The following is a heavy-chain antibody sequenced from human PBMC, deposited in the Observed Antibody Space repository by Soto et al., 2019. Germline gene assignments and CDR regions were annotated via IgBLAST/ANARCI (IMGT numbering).Heavy chain of an antibody. CDR3: ARGGSTSWRIPPRRLDD. Sequence: PSETLSLTCAVYGGSFSGYYWSWIRQPPGKGLEWIGEINHSGSTNYNPSLKSRVTISVDTSKNQFSLKLSSVTAADTAVYYCARGGSTSWRIPPRRLDDWGPGTLVTLSS. V-gene: IGHV4-34*01. CDR2: INHSGST. D-gene: IGHD2-2*01. CDR1: GGSFSGYY. J-gene: IGHJ4*02.